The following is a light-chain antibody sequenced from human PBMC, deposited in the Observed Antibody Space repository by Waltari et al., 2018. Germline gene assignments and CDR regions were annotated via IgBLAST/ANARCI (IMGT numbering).Light chain of an antibody. CDR1: QDIYNS. CDR2: GAS. V-gene: IGKV1-33*01. J-gene: IGKJ4*01. CDR3: QQYDTPLS. Sequence: DIQMTHSPSSLSASAGDRVTITCQANQDIYNSLNWYQPKPGKAPNLLIYGASNLEPGVPSRFSGSGSGTHFTFTISSLQPDDFATYYCQQYDTPLSFGGGTKVAIK.